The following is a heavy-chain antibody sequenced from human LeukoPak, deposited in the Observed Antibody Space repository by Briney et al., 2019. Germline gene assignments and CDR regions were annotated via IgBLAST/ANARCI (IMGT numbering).Heavy chain of an antibody. CDR3: ARDYQYGLDV. CDR2: INRDGSSR. V-gene: IGHV3-74*01. J-gene: IGHJ6*02. CDR1: GFTFSSYG. Sequence: PGGSLRLSCAASGFTFSSYGMHWVRQAPGKGLVWVSQINRDGSSRNYADSVKGRFTISRDNAKNTLSLQMNSLRAEDTAVYYCARDYQYGLDVWGQGTTVTVSS.